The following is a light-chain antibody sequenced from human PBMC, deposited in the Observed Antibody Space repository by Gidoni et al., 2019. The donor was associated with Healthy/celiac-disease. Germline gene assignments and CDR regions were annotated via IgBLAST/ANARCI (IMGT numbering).Light chain of an antibody. CDR1: QSVSSSY. V-gene: IGKV3-20*01. CDR2: GAS. J-gene: IGKJ2*04. Sequence: EIVLTQSPGTLPLSPGERATLSCRASQSVSSSYLAWYQQKPGQAPRLLIYGASSRATGIPDRFSGSGSGTDFTLTISRREPEDFAVYYCQQYGSSPRSFGQGTKLEIQ. CDR3: QQYGSSPRS.